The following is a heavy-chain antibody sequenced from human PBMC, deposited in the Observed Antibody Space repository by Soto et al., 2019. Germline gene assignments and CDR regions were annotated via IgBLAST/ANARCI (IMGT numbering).Heavy chain of an antibody. Sequence: GGTLRLSCAAFGFTCGNYFMAWVRQAPGKGLEWVSGISASGDNTYYPDSVKGRFSMSIDNSKNTLSLHMNSLRAEDTAIYYCAKNRLSTTGITWFDSWGQGTLVTVSS. D-gene: IGHD2-8*02. CDR3: AKNRLSTTGITWFDS. J-gene: IGHJ5*01. CDR1: GFTCGNYF. V-gene: IGHV3-23*01. CDR2: ISASGDNT.